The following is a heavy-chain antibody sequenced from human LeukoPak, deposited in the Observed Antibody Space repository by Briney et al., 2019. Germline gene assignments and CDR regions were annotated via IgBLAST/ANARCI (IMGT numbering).Heavy chain of an antibody. CDR1: GFTFNSYE. D-gene: IGHD3-10*01. CDR2: ISSSGSTI. J-gene: IGHJ4*02. Sequence: GGSLRLSCAASGFTFNSYEMNGVRQATGKGLEWVSYISSSGSTIYYADSVKGRFTISRDNAKNSLYLQMNSLRAEDTAVYYCARVSLVPVLLWFGEFNAEFDYWGQGTLVTVSS. V-gene: IGHV3-48*03. CDR3: ARVSLVPVLLWFGEFNAEFDY.